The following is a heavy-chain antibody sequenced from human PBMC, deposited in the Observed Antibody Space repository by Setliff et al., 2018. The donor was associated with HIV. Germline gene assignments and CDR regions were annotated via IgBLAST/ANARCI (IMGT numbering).Heavy chain of an antibody. J-gene: IGHJ4*02. CDR3: VRQGHWYIPWYFDY. D-gene: IGHD1-20*01. Sequence: KPSETLSLTCIVSGGSISPTNYCWGWIRQTPGQGLEWIGTVCYSGGTYYSPSLRSRVTLSLDTSKNHISLHLSSVTAADTAVYYCVRQGHWYIPWYFDYWGQGALVTAPQ. CDR1: GGSISPTNYC. CDR2: VCYSGGT. V-gene: IGHV4-39*07.